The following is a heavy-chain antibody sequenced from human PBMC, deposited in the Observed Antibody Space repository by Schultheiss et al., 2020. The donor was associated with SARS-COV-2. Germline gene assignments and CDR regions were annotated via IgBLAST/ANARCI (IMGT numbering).Heavy chain of an antibody. J-gene: IGHJ6*02. CDR1: GFTFSSYA. CDR2: ISYDGSNK. D-gene: IGHD6-13*01. CDR3: ARDQRVASVEDSSSWYWYYYYYGMDV. Sequence: GGSLRLSCAASGFTFSSYAMHWVRQAPGKGLEWVAVISYDGSNKYYADSVKGRFTISRDNAKNSLYLQMNSLRAEDTAVYYCARDQRVASVEDSSSWYWYYYYYGMDVWGQGTTVTVSS. V-gene: IGHV3-30*04.